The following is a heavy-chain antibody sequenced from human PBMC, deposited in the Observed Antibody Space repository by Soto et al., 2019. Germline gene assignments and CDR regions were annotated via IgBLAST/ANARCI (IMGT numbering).Heavy chain of an antibody. V-gene: IGHV3-30-3*01. CDR3: ARVLASMVYYFDY. CDR2: ISYDGSNK. D-gene: IGHD2-8*01. CDR1: GFTFSSYA. J-gene: IGHJ4*02. Sequence: QVQLVESGGGVVQPGRSLRLSCAASGFTFSSYAMHWVRQAPGKGLEWVAVISYDGSNKYYADSVKGRFTISRDNPKNTLYLQMNSLRAEDTAVYYCARVLASMVYYFDYWGQGTLVTVSS.